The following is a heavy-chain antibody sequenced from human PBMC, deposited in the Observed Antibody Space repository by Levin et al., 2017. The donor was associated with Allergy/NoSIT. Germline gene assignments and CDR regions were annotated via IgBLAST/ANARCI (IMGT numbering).Heavy chain of an antibody. CDR2: VRVSGGIP. CDR1: GFTFRGYA. D-gene: IGHD2-2*01. CDR3: VVPAEVWAYYYDY. Sequence: PGGSLKISCAASGFTFRGYAMSWVRQAPGKGLEWVSEVRVSGGIPSSAASFKCRFTISRADSKKTLYLQMNSLRADDTAVYYCVVPAEVWAYYYDYWGQGTLVTVSS. J-gene: IGHJ4*02. V-gene: IGHV3-23*01.